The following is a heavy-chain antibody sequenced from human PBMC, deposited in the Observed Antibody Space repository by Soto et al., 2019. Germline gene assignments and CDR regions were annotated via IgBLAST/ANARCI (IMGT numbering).Heavy chain of an antibody. Sequence: SETLSLTCTVSGGSISSGGYYWSWIRQHPGKGLEWIGYIYYSGSTYYNPSLKSRVTISVDTSKNQFSLKLSSVTAADTAVYYCARVIGFYDILTGYYTALFDYWGKGTLVTVSS. J-gene: IGHJ4*02. V-gene: IGHV4-31*03. CDR3: ARVIGFYDILTGYYTALFDY. CDR2: IYYSGST. D-gene: IGHD3-9*01. CDR1: GGSISSGGYY.